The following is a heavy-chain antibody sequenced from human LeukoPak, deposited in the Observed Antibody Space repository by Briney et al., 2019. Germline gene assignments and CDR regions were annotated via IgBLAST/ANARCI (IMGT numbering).Heavy chain of an antibody. V-gene: IGHV4-39*01. J-gene: IGHJ4*02. CDR2: IYYSGST. CDR3: TRGSYDVLTGYSTLGEY. Sequence: SETLSLTCNVSGGSISSSTYYWGWIRQPPGKGLEWIGNIYYSGSTYCNPSLKSRLTISVDTSQGQFSLRLSSVTAADTGLYYCTRGSYDVLTGYSTLGEYWGQGALVTVSS. CDR1: GGSISSSTYY. D-gene: IGHD3-9*01.